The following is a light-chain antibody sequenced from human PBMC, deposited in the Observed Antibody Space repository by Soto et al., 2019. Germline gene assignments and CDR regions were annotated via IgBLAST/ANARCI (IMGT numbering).Light chain of an antibody. CDR2: GAS. CDR1: QSVSNSQ. V-gene: IGKV3-20*01. CDR3: QQYARSPLT. J-gene: IGKJ4*01. Sequence: EIVLAQSPGTLSLSPGERATLSCRASQSVSNSQLAWYQQKPGQAPRLLIYGASSRATGIPDRFSGSGSGTDFTLSINRLEREDFAVYYCQQYARSPLTFGGGTKIEIK.